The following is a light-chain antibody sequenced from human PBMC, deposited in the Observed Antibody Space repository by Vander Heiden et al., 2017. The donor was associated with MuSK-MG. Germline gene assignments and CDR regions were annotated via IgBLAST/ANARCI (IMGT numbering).Light chain of an antibody. CDR2: KDT. Sequence: SYELTQPPSVSVSPGQTARITCSGDALPKQYAYWYQQRPGQAPVMVMKKDTERPSGITERFSGSSSGTTVTLTISGVQAEDEADYHCQSRDRSGKFVVFGGGTKLTVL. CDR3: QSRDRSGKFVV. V-gene: IGLV3-25*03. J-gene: IGLJ2*01. CDR1: ALPKQY.